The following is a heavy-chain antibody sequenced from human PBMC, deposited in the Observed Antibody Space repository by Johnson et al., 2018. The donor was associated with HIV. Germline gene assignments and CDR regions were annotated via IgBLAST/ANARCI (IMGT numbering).Heavy chain of an antibody. D-gene: IGHD6-13*01. CDR2: ISYDGSYK. J-gene: IGHJ3*02. Sequence: QVQLVESGGCLVKPGGSLRLSCAASGFTFSNAWMNWVRQAPGKGLEWLSVISYDGSYKYSADSVKGRFTISRDKSKNTLYLQMHSLGAEDTAVYFCARAASQQQLKVPFDIWGQGTRVTVSS. V-gene: IGHV3-30*03. CDR3: ARAASQQQLKVPFDI. CDR1: GFTFSNAW.